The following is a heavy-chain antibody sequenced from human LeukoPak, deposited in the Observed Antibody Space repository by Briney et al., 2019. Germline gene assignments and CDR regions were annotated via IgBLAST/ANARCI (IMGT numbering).Heavy chain of an antibody. D-gene: IGHD2-2*01. CDR1: GGTFSSYA. J-gene: IGHJ4*02. CDR2: INPNSGDT. CDR3: ARDYCSSTSCLFDY. Sequence: ASVKVSCKASGGTFSSYAISWVRQAPGQGLEWMGGINPNSGDTNYAQKFQGRVTMTRDTSISTADMELSRLRSDDTAVYYCARDYCSSTSCLFDYWGQGTLVTVSS. V-gene: IGHV1-2*02.